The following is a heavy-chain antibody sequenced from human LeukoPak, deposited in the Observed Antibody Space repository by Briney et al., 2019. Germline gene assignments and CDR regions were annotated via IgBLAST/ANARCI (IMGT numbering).Heavy chain of an antibody. V-gene: IGHV3-9*01. CDR1: GFTFDDHA. CDR3: AKGASRITMVRGVINWFDP. J-gene: IGHJ5*02. Sequence: GGSLRLSCAASGFTFDDHAMHWVRQAPGKGLEWVSGISWKSGSIGYADSVKGRFTISRDNAKNSLYLQMNSLRAEDTALYYCAKGASRITMVRGVINWFDPWGQGTLVTVSS. CDR2: ISWKSGSI. D-gene: IGHD3-10*01.